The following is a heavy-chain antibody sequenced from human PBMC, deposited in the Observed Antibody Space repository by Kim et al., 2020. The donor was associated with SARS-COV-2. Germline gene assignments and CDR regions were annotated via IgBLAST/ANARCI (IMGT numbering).Heavy chain of an antibody. CDR3: ARDYVYPIAAAGTGGWFDP. D-gene: IGHD6-13*01. V-gene: IGHV6-1*01. J-gene: IGHJ5*02. CDR1: GDSVSSNSAA. CDR2: TYYRSKWYN. Sequence: SQTLSLTCAISGDSVSSNSAAWNWIRQSPSRGLEWLGRTYYRSKWYNDYAVSVKSRITINPDTSKNQFSLQLNSVTPEDTAVYYCARDYVYPIAAAGTGGWFDPWGQGTLVTVSS.